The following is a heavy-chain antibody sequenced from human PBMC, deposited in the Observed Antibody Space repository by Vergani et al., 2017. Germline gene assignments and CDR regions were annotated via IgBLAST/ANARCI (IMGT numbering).Heavy chain of an antibody. V-gene: IGHV3-30*04. D-gene: IGHD3-9*01. J-gene: IGHJ3*02. CDR2: ISYDGSNK. CDR3: ARDLKVDYDILTGPRDAFDI. Sequence: QLQLVESGGGVVQPGRSLRLSCAASGFTFSSYAMHWVRQAPGKGLEWVAVISYDGSNKYYADSVKGRFTISRDNSKNTLYLQMNSLRAEDTAVYYCARDLKVDYDILTGPRDAFDIWGQGTMVTVSS. CDR1: GFTFSSYA.